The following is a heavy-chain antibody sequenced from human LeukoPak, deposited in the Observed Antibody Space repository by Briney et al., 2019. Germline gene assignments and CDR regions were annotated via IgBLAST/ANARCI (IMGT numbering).Heavy chain of an antibody. V-gene: IGHV1-69*05. CDR1: GGTFSSYA. CDR3: ARDPRAVAGTKDAFDI. CDR2: IIPIFGTA. D-gene: IGHD6-19*01. Sequence: SVKVSCKASGGTFSSYAISWVRQAPGQGLEWMGGIIPIFGTANYAQKFQGRVTITTDESTSTAYMELSSLKSEDTAVYYCARDPRAVAGTKDAFDIWGQGTMVTVSS. J-gene: IGHJ3*02.